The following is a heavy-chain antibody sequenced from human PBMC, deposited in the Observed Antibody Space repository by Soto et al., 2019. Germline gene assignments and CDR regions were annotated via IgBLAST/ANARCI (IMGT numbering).Heavy chain of an antibody. CDR2: VHYTGSA. CDR3: AREGASRFRGFDY. J-gene: IGHJ4*02. V-gene: IGHV4-59*01. D-gene: IGHD2-2*01. CDR1: GDSINNYY. Sequence: QVQLQESGPGLVKPSETLSLTCSVSGDSINNYYWSWIRQPPGKGLECIGFVHYTGSANYNPSLKRRVTISVGTSKKQFSLRLSSVTAADSGVYYCAREGASRFRGFDYWGQGTLVTVSS.